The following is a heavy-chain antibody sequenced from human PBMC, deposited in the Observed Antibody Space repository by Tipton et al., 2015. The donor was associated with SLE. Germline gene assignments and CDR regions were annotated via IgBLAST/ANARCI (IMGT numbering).Heavy chain of an antibody. V-gene: IGHV4-39*01. CDR2: IYYSGST. Sequence: GLVKPSETLSLTCTVSGGSISSSSYYWGWIRQPPGKGLEWIGSIYYSGSTYYNPSLKSRVTISVDTSKNQFSLKLSSVTAADTAVYYCARHEGLLPDCWGQGTLVTVSS. CDR1: GGSISSSSYY. J-gene: IGHJ4*02. CDR3: ARHEGLLPDC. D-gene: IGHD3-22*01.